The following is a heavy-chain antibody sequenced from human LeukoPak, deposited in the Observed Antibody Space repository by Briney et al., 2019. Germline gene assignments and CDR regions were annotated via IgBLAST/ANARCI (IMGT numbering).Heavy chain of an antibody. CDR2: ISYDGSNK. CDR3: ARDSLLTPLYYFDY. D-gene: IGHD3-9*01. CDR1: GFTFSSYA. Sequence: GGSLRLPCAASGFTFSSYAMHWVRQAPGKGLEWVAVISYDGSNKYYADSVKGRFTISRDNSKNTLYLQMNSLRAEDTAVYYCARDSLLTPLYYFDYWGQGTLVTVSS. J-gene: IGHJ4*02. V-gene: IGHV3-30*04.